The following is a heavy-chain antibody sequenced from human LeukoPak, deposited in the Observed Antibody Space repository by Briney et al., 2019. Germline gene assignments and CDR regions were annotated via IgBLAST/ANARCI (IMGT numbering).Heavy chain of an antibody. CDR3: TSSTYYDFWSGYQFDY. CDR2: IRSKAYGGTT. V-gene: IGHV3-49*04. J-gene: IGHJ4*02. CDR1: GFTFGDYA. D-gene: IGHD3-3*01. Sequence: GGSLRLSCTAPGFTFGDYAMSWVRQAPGKGLEWVGFIRSKAYGGTTEYAASVKGRFTISRDDSKSIAYLQMNSLKTEDTAAYYCTSSTYYDFWSGYQFDYWGQGTLVTVSS.